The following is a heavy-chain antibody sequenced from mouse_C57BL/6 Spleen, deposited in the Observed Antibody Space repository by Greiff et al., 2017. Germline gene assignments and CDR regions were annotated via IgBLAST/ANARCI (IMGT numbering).Heavy chain of an antibody. CDR1: GYAFSGYW. CDR3: ARGGYGSSYGY. V-gene: IGHV1-80*01. CDR2: IYPGDGDT. J-gene: IGHJ2*01. D-gene: IGHD1-1*01. Sequence: QVHVKQSGAELVKPGASVKISCKASGYAFSGYWMNWVKQRPGKGLEWIGQIYPGDGDTNYNGKFKGKATLTADKSSSTAYMQLSSLTSEDSAVYFCARGGYGSSYGYWGQGTTLTVSS.